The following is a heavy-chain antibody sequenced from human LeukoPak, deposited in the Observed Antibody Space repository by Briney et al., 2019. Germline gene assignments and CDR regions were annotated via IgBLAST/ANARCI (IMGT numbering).Heavy chain of an antibody. D-gene: IGHD2-8*01. CDR1: GGSISNTNW. Sequence: PSDTLSLTRVVSGGSISNTNWWSWVRQPPGQGLEWIGEISLTGLTHYTPSLESRVTVSLDKSKNQLSLNLTSVTAADTAVYFCSRENGAFSPFGYWGQGTLVTVLS. CDR3: SRENGAFSPFGY. J-gene: IGHJ4*02. V-gene: IGHV4/OR15-8*02. CDR2: ISLTGLT.